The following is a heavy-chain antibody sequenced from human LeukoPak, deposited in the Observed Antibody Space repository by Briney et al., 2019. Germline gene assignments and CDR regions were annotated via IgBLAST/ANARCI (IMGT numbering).Heavy chain of an antibody. D-gene: IGHD3-10*01. V-gene: IGHV3-21*01. J-gene: IGHJ4*02. Sequence: GGSLRLSCAASGFTFSSHSMNWVRQAPGKGLEWVSSISSSSIYIYYADSVKGRFTISRDNAKNALYLQMNSLRAEDTAVYYCAKDLHYGSADYWGQGTLVTVSS. CDR2: ISSSSIYI. CDR1: GFTFSSHS. CDR3: AKDLHYGSADY.